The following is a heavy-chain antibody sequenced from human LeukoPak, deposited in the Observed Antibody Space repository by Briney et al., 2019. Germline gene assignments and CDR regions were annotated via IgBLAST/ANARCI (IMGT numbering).Heavy chain of an antibody. CDR1: GYTFTSYG. CDR3: ARDAVTIDYYYYGMDV. D-gene: IGHD4-11*01. CDR2: ISAYNGNT. J-gene: IGHJ6*02. V-gene: IGHV1-18*01. Sequence: GASVNVSCKASGYTFTSYGISWVRQAPGQGLEWMGWISAYNGNTNYAQKLQGRVTMTTDTSTSTAYMELRSLRSDDTAVYYCARDAVTIDYYYYGMDVWGQGTTVTVSS.